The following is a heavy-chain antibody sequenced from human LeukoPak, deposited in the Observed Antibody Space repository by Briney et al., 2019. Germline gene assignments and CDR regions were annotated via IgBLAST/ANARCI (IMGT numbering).Heavy chain of an antibody. CDR2: VSGSGGST. Sequence: GGSLRLSCAASGFTFSTYAMSWVRQAPGKGLEWVSAVSGSGGSTYYADSVKGRFTISRDNSKNTLYLQMNSLRADDTAVYYCAISGYTSGWARTGGNWFDPWGQGTLVTVSS. D-gene: IGHD6-19*01. CDR3: AISGYTSGWARTGGNWFDP. V-gene: IGHV3-23*01. J-gene: IGHJ5*02. CDR1: GFTFSTYA.